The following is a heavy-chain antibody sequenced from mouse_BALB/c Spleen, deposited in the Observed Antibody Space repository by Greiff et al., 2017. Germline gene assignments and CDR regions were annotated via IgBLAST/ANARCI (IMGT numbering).Heavy chain of an antibody. CDR3: NEREVRQSGAMDY. D-gene: IGHD2-14*01. J-gene: IGHJ4*01. Sequence: VQLQQSGAELVRSGASVKLSCTASGFNFKDYYMHWVKQRPEQGLEWIGWIDPENGGTEYAPTFQVKATMTADTSSNTAYLQLSSLTSEDTAVYYCNEREVRQSGAMDYWGQGTSVTVSS. V-gene: IGHV14-4*02. CDR2: IDPENGGT. CDR1: GFNFKDYY.